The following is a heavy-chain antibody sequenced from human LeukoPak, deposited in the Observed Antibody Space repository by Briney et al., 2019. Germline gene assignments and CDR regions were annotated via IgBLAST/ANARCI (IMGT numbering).Heavy chain of an antibody. CDR3: VRGLRLYSGYHFLRY. CDR1: GGSFSGYY. CDR2: INHSGST. Sequence: NPPETLSLTCAVYGGSFSGYYWSWISQPPRKGLEWIGEINHSGSTNYSASFKRRVTISVDTSKNQFSLKLSSVPAAGTAVYYCVRGLRLYSGYHFLRYWGQGNLGTLSS. V-gene: IGHV4-34*01. J-gene: IGHJ4*02. D-gene: IGHD5-12*01.